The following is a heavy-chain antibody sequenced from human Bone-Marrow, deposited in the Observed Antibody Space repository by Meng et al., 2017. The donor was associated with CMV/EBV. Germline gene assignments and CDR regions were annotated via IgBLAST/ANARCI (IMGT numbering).Heavy chain of an antibody. V-gene: IGHV1-8*01. CDR3: ARVNIVVVPAALYYYYYGMDV. J-gene: IGHJ6*02. CDR1: GYTFTSYD. D-gene: IGHD2-2*01. CDR2: MNPNSGNT. Sequence: ASVKVSCKASGYTFTSYDINWVRQATGQGLEWMGWMNPNSGNTGYAQKFQGRVTMTRNTSISTAYMELSSLRSEDTAVYYCARVNIVVVPAALYYYYYGMDVWGQGTTVTGYS.